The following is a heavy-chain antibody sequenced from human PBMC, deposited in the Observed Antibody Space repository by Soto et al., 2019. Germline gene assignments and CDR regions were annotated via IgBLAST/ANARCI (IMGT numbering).Heavy chain of an antibody. CDR1: GYTFTSYA. D-gene: IGHD3-10*01. CDR2: INAGNGNT. CDR3: ARGAELLLWFGEFDY. Sequence: QVQLVQSGAEVKKPGASVKVSCKASGYTFTSYAMHWVRQAPGQRLEWMGRINAGNGNTKYSQKFQGRVTITRDTSASTAYMELSSLRSEDTAVYYCARGAELLLWFGEFDYWGQGTLVTVSS. V-gene: IGHV1-3*01. J-gene: IGHJ4*02.